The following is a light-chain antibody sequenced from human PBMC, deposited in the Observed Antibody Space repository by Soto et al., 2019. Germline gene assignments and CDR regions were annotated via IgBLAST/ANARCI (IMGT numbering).Light chain of an antibody. CDR3: QQFDNWPAT. Sequence: EIVMTQSPATLSVSPGERATLSCRASQSVSKNVAWYQQNPGQAPRLLIYDASSRATGIPARFSGSGSGTEFTLTISSLQSEDFAVYFCQQFDNWPATFGQGTKVEIK. CDR2: DAS. CDR1: QSVSKN. J-gene: IGKJ1*01. V-gene: IGKV3-15*01.